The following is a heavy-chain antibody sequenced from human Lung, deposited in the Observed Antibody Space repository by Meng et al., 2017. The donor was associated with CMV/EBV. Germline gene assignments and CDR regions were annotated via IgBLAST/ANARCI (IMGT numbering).Heavy chain of an antibody. V-gene: IGHV4-34*01. D-gene: IGHD3-3*01. CDR1: GGSFSGYY. CDR2: INHSGST. CDR3: ARATYYDFWSGYPYFDY. J-gene: IGHJ4*02. Sequence: SXTLSLTCAVYGGSFSGYYWSWIRQPPGKGLEWIGEINHSGSTNYNPSLKSRVTISVDTSKNQFSLKLSSVTAADTAVYYCARATYYDFWSGYPYFDYWGQGXLVTVSS.